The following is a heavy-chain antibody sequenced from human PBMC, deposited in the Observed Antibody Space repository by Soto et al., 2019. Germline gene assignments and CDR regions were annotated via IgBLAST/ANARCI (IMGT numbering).Heavy chain of an antibody. Sequence: SETLSLTCAVSGAPISSLSYYWVGIRQPPGKGLEWIGTISLGGTTYYSPSLKSRLTASLDTSNNQVSLILSSVTVTDTAVYFCVKQAVGSMSSEWGPGTLVTVSS. CDR1: GAPISSLSYY. CDR3: VKQAVGSMSSE. J-gene: IGHJ4*02. CDR2: ISLGGTT. D-gene: IGHD6-6*01. V-gene: IGHV4-39*01.